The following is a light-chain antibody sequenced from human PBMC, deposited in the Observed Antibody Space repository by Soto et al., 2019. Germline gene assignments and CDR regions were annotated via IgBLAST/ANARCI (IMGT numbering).Light chain of an antibody. CDR1: QSISTY. CDR3: QQRSSLPLT. Sequence: EIVVTQSPATLSLSLGERATLSCRASQSISTYLAWYQQKPGQAPRLLIYDASNRATGIPARFSGSGSGTDFTLTISSLEPEDFQVYYCQQRSSLPLTFGGGTKVEIK. J-gene: IGKJ4*01. V-gene: IGKV3-11*01. CDR2: DAS.